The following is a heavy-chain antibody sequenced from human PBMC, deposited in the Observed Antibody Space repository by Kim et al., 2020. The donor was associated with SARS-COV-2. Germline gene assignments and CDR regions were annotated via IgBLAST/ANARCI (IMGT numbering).Heavy chain of an antibody. Sequence: GGSLRLSCAGSGFSFSSYTMNWVRQVPGKGLEWISSTGPTDNDRYYANSVKGRFTIYRDNAKNSLYLQMNSLGADDTAMYYCVAGDRREYWGRGSLVTVSS. CDR2: TGPTDNDR. J-gene: IGHJ4*02. CDR1: GFSFSSYT. D-gene: IGHD2-21*02. CDR3: VAGDRREY. V-gene: IGHV3-21*01.